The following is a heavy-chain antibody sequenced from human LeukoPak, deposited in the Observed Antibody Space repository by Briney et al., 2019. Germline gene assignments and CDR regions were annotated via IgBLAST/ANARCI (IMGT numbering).Heavy chain of an antibody. Sequence: PGGSLRLSCAASGFTFSSYWMHWARQAPGKGLVWVSRINTDGSTTNYADSVKGRFTISRDNAKNTLYLQMNSLRAEDTAVYYCASLGDTMIVAVDYWGQGTLVTVSS. J-gene: IGHJ4*02. CDR2: INTDGSTT. CDR1: GFTFSSYW. CDR3: ASLGDTMIVAVDY. D-gene: IGHD3-22*01. V-gene: IGHV3-74*01.